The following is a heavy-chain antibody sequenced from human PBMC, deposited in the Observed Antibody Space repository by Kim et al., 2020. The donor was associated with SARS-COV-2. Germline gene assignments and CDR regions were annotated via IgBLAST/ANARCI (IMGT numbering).Heavy chain of an antibody. CDR1: GFTFSSYA. CDR3: ARDPLLYSSGPWNYGMDV. Sequence: GRSLRLSCAASGFTFSSYAMHWVRQAPGKGLEWVAVISYDGSNKYYADSVKGRFTISRDNSKNTLYLQMNSLRAEDTAVYYCARDPLLYSSGPWNYGMDVWGQGTTVTVSS. J-gene: IGHJ6*02. CDR2: ISYDGSNK. D-gene: IGHD6-19*01. V-gene: IGHV3-30-3*01.